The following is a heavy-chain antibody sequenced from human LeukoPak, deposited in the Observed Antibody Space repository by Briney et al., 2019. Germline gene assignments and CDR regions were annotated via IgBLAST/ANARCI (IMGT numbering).Heavy chain of an antibody. J-gene: IGHJ4*02. V-gene: IGHV1-2*02. Sequence: VASVKVSCKASGYTFTGYYMHWVRQAPGQGREWMGWINPNSGGTNYAQKFQGRVTMTRDTSISTAYMELSRLRSDDTAVYYCARDGNYDILTGYEYWGQGTLVTVSS. CDR3: ARDGNYDILTGYEY. D-gene: IGHD3-9*01. CDR2: INPNSGGT. CDR1: GYTFTGYY.